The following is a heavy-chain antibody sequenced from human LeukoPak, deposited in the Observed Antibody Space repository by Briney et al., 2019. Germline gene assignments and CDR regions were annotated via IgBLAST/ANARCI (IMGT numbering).Heavy chain of an antibody. J-gene: IGHJ4*02. Sequence: MSGGSLRPSCAASGFTFSNAWMSWVRQAPGKGLEWVGRIKSKTDGWTTDYAAPVKGGFTIARDDSKNTLYLQMNSLKTEDTAVYYCTITYDFWSGYGDYWGQGTLVTVSS. CDR3: TITYDFWSGYGDY. V-gene: IGHV3-15*01. CDR1: GFTFSNAW. CDR2: IKSKTDGWTT. D-gene: IGHD3-3*01.